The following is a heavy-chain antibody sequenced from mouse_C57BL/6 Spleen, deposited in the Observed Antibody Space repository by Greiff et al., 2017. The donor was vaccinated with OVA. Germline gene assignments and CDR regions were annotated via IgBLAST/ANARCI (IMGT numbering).Heavy chain of an antibody. CDR2: INPSNGGT. Sequence: QVQLQQPGTELVKPGASVKLSCKASGYTFTSYWMHWVKQRPGQGLEWIGNINPSNGGTNYNEKFKSKATLTVDKSSSTAYMRQSSLTSEDSAVYYCARRRTVVATRYFDYWGQGTTLTVSS. J-gene: IGHJ2*01. CDR3: ARRRTVVATRYFDY. CDR1: GYTFTSYW. V-gene: IGHV1-53*01. D-gene: IGHD1-1*01.